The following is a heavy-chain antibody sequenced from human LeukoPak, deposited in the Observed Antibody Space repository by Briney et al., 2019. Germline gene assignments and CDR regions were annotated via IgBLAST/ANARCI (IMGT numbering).Heavy chain of an antibody. CDR1: GGSISSSSW. CDR2: IYHSGST. J-gene: IGHJ6*02. V-gene: IGHV4-4*02. D-gene: IGHD2-2*01. Sequence: SGTLSLTCAVSGGSISSSSWWSWVRQPPGKGLEWIGEIYHSGSTNYNPSLKSRVTISVDKSKNQFSLKLSSVTAADTAVYYCARDRFQGYCSSTSCYYGMDVWGQGTRVTVSS. CDR3: ARDRFQGYCSSTSCYYGMDV.